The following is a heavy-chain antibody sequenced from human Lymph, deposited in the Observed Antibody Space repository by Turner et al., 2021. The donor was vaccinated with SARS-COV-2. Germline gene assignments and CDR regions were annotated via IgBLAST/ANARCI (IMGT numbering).Heavy chain of an antibody. CDR3: ARDLGTYGMDV. D-gene: IGHD6-13*01. CDR1: GIIVSRNY. CDR2: IYSGGTT. J-gene: IGHJ6*02. V-gene: IGHV3-53*02. Sequence: EVQLVDTGGGLIQPAGSLRLSCAASGIIVSRNYMNWVRQAPGKGLEWVSVIYSGGTTYYADSVKGRFTISRDNSKNTLYLQMNSLRVEDTAVYYRARDLGTYGMDVWGQGTTVTVSS.